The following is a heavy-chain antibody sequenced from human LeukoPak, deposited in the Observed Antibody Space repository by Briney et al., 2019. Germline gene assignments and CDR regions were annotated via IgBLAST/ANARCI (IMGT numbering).Heavy chain of an antibody. J-gene: IGHJ5*02. D-gene: IGHD1-26*01. V-gene: IGHV3-30*04. CDR2: ISYDGTKT. CDR1: GFTFSNYA. CDR3: ARDLVSGSYGGWFDP. Sequence: HPGGSLRLSCAASGFTFSNYAMHWVRQAPGKGLEWVAVISYDGTKTYYQDSVKGRFTISRDTSKNTLYLQVSSLRPDDTAVYYCARDLVSGSYGGWFDPRGQGTLVTVPS.